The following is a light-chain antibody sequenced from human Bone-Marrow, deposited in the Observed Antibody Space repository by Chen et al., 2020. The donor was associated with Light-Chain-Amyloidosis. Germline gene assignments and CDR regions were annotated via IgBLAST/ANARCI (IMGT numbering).Light chain of an antibody. CDR2: LGS. J-gene: IGKJ2*01. V-gene: IGKV2-28*01. Sequence: DIVMTQSPLSLPVTPGEPASISCRSSQSLLHSNGYNYLDWYLQKPGQSPQLLIYLGSNRASGVPNRVSGSGSSTDFTLRISRVEAEDVGVYYCMQALHTPYTFGQGTKLEIK. CDR3: MQALHTPYT. CDR1: QSLLHSNGYNY.